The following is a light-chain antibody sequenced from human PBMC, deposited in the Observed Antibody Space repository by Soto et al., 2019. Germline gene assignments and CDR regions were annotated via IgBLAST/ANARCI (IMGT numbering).Light chain of an antibody. Sequence: DIQMTQSPSSVSASVGDRVSITCRASQHISKWLAWYQHKPGRAPKLLIYTGSSLQSGVPSRFSGTGSGTDFTLTISSLQPEDVATYYCQQANSFPLTFGGGTKVEIK. CDR3: QQANSFPLT. J-gene: IGKJ4*01. CDR1: QHISKW. CDR2: TGS. V-gene: IGKV1-12*01.